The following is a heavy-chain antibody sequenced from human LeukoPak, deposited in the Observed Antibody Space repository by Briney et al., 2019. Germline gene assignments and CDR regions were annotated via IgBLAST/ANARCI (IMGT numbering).Heavy chain of an antibody. CDR2: ISGSGGST. J-gene: IGHJ5*02. CDR1: GFTVSSYA. CDR3: AKDQVDFWSGYSTRFAP. V-gene: IGHV3-23*01. Sequence: GGSLRLSCAASGFTVSSYAMSWGRQAPGKLLEWVSAISGSGGSTYYADSVKGRFTISRDNSKTTLYLQMHSLRGEDTAVSYCAKDQVDFWSGYSTRFAPWGQGTLVTVSS. D-gene: IGHD3-3*01.